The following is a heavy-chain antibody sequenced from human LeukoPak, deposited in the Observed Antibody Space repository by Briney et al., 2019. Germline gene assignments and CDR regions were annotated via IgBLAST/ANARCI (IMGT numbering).Heavy chain of an antibody. D-gene: IGHD3-16*01. CDR1: GFTFSDYN. CDR3: ARPQLRLGESTHFDY. J-gene: IGHJ4*02. V-gene: IGHV3-7*01. Sequence: GGSLRLSCAASGFTFSDYNMNWVRQAPGKGLEWVANIKQDGSEKYYVDSVKGRFTISRDNAKNSLYLQMNSLRAEDTAVYYCARPQLRLGESTHFDYWGQGTLVTVSS. CDR2: IKQDGSEK.